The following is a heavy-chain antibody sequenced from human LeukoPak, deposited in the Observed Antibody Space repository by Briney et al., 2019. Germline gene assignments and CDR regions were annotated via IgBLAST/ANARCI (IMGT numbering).Heavy chain of an antibody. Sequence: SVKVSCKASGFTFTSSAMQWVRQARGQRLEWIGWIVVGSGNTNYAQKFQERVTITRDMSTSTAYMELSSLRSEDTAVYYCAAATCLFGEFPGDCYWGQGTLVTVS. V-gene: IGHV1-58*02. CDR2: IVVGSGNT. J-gene: IGHJ4*02. CDR1: GFTFTSSA. D-gene: IGHD3-10*01. CDR3: AAATCLFGEFPGDCY.